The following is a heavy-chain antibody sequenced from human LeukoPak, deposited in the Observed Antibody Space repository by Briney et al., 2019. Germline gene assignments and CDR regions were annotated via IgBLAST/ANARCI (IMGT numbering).Heavy chain of an antibody. V-gene: IGHV3-23*01. Sequence: GSLRLSCAASGFTFSSYAMSWVRQAPGKGLEWVSAISGSGGSTYYADSVKGRFTISRDNSKNTLYLQMNSLRAEDTAVYYCAKLYDILTNSDYWGQGTLVTVSS. CDR3: AKLYDILTNSDY. D-gene: IGHD3-9*01. CDR2: ISGSGGST. J-gene: IGHJ4*02. CDR1: GFTFSSYA.